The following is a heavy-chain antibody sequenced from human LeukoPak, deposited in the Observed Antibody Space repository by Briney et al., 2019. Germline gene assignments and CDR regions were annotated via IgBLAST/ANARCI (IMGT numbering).Heavy chain of an antibody. Sequence: PSETLSLTCAVYGGSFSGSYWSWIRQPPGKGLEWIGEINHSGSTNYNPSLKSRVTISVDTSKNQFSLKLSSVTAADTAVYYCAGAYYYGSGSYDYWGQGTLVTVSS. V-gene: IGHV4-34*01. CDR1: GGSFSGSY. CDR2: INHSGST. CDR3: AGAYYYGSGSYDY. D-gene: IGHD3-10*01. J-gene: IGHJ4*02.